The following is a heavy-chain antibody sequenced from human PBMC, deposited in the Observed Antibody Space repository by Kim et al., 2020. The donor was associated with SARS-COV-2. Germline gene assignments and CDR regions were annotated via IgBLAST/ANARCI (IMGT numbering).Heavy chain of an antibody. J-gene: IGHJ4*02. D-gene: IGHD6-13*01. CDR1: GFTFSSYA. Sequence: GGSLRLSYAASGFTFSSYAMSWVRQAPGKGLEWVSAISGSGGSTYYADSVKGRFTISRDNSKNTLYLQMNSLRAEDTAVYYCAKDNGGIAGILGRYGFVLNYWGQGTLVTVSS. V-gene: IGHV3-23*01. CDR2: ISGSGGST. CDR3: AKDNGGIAGILGRYGFVLNY.